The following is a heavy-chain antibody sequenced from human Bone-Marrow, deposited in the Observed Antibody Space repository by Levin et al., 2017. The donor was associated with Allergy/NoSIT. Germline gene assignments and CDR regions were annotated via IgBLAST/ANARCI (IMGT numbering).Heavy chain of an antibody. J-gene: IGHJ4*02. V-gene: IGHV4-34*01. Sequence: PSETLSLTCAVYGGSFSGYYWSWIRQPPGKGLEWIGEINHSGSTNYNPSLKSRVTISVDTSKNQFSLKLSSVTAADTAVYYCARGRGYCSGGSCYFHDYWGQGTLVTVSS. CDR2: INHSGST. CDR3: ARGRGYCSGGSCYFHDY. CDR1: GGSFSGYY. D-gene: IGHD2-15*01.